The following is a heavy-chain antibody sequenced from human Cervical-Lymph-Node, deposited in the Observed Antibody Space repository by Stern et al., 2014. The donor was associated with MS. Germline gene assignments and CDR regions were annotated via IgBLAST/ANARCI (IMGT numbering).Heavy chain of an antibody. D-gene: IGHD6-13*01. Sequence: QLQLQESGPGLVKPSETLSLTCTVSGDSVSGRSYYWSWIRQPPGKGLEWLGDVYYGGSTKYNPSLKGRLTISVDTSKNEISLKLRSVTAADTAKYYCARDGYSSTEYYLEYWGQGAPVTVSS. CDR3: ARDGYSSTEYYLEY. CDR1: GDSVSGRSYY. CDR2: VYYGGST. J-gene: IGHJ4*02. V-gene: IGHV4-61*01.